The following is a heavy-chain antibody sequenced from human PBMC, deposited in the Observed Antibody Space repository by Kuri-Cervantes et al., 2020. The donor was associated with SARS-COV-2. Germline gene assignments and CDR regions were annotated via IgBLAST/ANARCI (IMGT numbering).Heavy chain of an antibody. V-gene: IGHV3-23*01. CDR2: IGGSGVRT. Sequence: GGSLRLSCAASGFTFSSYAMNWVHQAPGKGLEWVSVIGGSGVRTNYADSVKGRFTISRDNSKNTLYLQMNSLRAEDTAVYYCAKVGGHREYFQNWGQGTLVTVSS. J-gene: IGHJ1*01. D-gene: IGHD3-16*01. CDR3: AKVGGHREYFQN. CDR1: GFTFSSYA.